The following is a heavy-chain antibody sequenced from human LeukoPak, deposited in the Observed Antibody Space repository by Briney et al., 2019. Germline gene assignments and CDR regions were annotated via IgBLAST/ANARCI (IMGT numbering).Heavy chain of an antibody. Sequence: GASLKISCKGSGSSFTSYWIGWVRQMPGKGLEWMGIIYPGDSDTRYSPSIQGQVTISADKSISTAYLQWSSLKASDTAMYYCARQMATTDIDYWGQGTLVTVSS. D-gene: IGHD5-24*01. CDR2: IYPGDSDT. J-gene: IGHJ4*02. CDR1: GSSFTSYW. CDR3: ARQMATTDIDY. V-gene: IGHV5-51*01.